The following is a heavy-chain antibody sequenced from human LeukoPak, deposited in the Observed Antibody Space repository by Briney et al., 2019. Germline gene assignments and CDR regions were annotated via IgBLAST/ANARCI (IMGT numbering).Heavy chain of an antibody. V-gene: IGHV3-23*01. CDR2: ISGSGGST. CDR1: GFTFSSYA. CDR3: AKDHIGDGGYYYMDV. D-gene: IGHD2-21*01. J-gene: IGHJ6*03. Sequence: GGSLRLSCAASGFTFSSYAMSWVRQAPGKGLEWVSAISGSGGSTHYADSVKGRFTMSRDNSKNTHYLQMNSLRAEDTAVYYCAKDHIGDGGYYYMDVWGKGTTVTVSS.